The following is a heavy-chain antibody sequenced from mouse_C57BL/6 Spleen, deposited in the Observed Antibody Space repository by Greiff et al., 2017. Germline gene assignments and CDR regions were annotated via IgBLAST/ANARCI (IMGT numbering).Heavy chain of an antibody. CDR1: GFTFSDYG. J-gene: IGHJ1*03. D-gene: IGHD1-1*01. CDR3: ARGPRVLRSPYWYFDV. V-gene: IGHV5-17*01. CDR2: ISSGSSTI. Sequence: EVKLMESGGGLVKPGGSLKLSCAASGFTFSDYGMHWVRQAPEKGLEWVAYISSGSSTIYYADTVKGRFTISRDNAKNTLFLQMTSLRSEDTAMYYCARGPRVLRSPYWYFDVWGTGTTVTVSS.